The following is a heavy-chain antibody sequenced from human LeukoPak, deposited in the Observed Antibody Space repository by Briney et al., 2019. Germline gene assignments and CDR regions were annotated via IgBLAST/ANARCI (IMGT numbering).Heavy chain of an antibody. CDR2: INTNTGNP. V-gene: IGHV7-4-1*02. J-gene: IGHJ4*02. Sequence: ASVKVSCKASGYTFTGYYMHWVRQAPGQGLEWMGWINTNTGNPTYAQGFTGRFVFSLDTSVSTAYLQISSLKAEDTAVYYCARDSCSSTSCHSDNWGQGTLVTVSS. CDR1: GYTFTGYY. D-gene: IGHD2-2*01. CDR3: ARDSCSSTSCHSDN.